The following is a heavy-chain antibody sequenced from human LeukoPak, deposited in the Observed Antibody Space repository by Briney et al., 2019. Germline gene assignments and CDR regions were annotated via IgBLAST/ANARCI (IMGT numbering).Heavy chain of an antibody. CDR3: THRRELYDYGGHGFEH. CDR2: IYFNGDK. Sequence: SGPTLVKPTQTLTLTCTFSGFSLTGSGVGAGWIRQPPGKALEWLASIYFNGDKRFSTSLKSRLTITKDTSKNQVVLTMTSMDPVDTATYYCTHRRELYDYGGHGFEHWGQGTLVTVSS. D-gene: IGHD4-23*01. CDR1: GFSLTGSGVG. V-gene: IGHV2-5*01. J-gene: IGHJ4*02.